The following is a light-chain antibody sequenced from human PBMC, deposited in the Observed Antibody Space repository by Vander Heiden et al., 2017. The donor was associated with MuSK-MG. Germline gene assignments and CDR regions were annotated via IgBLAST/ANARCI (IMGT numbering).Light chain of an antibody. CDR1: QSVSSSY. CDR2: VAS. CDR3: QQYGSSPPT. J-gene: IGKJ1*01. Sequence: EIVLTQSPGTLSLSPGERATLSCRASQSVSSSYLAWYQQRPGQAPRLLISVASSRATGIPDRVSGSGSGTDFTLTISRLEPEDFAVYYCQQYGSSPPTFGQGTKVEIK. V-gene: IGKV3-20*01.